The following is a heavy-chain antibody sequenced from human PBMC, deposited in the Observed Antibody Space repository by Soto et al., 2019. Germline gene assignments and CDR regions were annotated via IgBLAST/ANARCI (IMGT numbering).Heavy chain of an antibody. Sequence: GGSLRLSCAASGFNVNSDYMNWVSQTPGKGLEWVASIYSGETTYYADSVRGRFTISSDKSKNTLYFQLSSLRIEDTAVYYCTSDGGGLGRLYLFDVWGQVAQVTVSS. D-gene: IGHD3-16*01. CDR1: GFNVNSDY. V-gene: IGHV3-53*01. CDR3: TSDGGGLGRLYLFDV. CDR2: IYSGETT. J-gene: IGHJ1*01.